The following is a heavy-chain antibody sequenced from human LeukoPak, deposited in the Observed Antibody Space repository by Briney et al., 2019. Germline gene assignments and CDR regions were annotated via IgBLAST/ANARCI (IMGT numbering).Heavy chain of an antibody. CDR2: INPNSGGT. D-gene: IGHD6-13*01. CDR1: GYTFTSYA. Sequence: ASVKVSCKASGYTFTSYAMHWVRQAPGQGLEWMGWINPNSGGTNYAQKFQGWVTMTRDTSISTAYMELSRLRSDDTAVYYCARDKAAAGPYGMDVWGQGTTVTVSS. CDR3: ARDKAAAGPYGMDV. J-gene: IGHJ6*02. V-gene: IGHV1-2*04.